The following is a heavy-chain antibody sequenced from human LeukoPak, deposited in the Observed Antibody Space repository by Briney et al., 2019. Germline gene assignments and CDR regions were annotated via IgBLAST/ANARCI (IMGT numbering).Heavy chain of an antibody. D-gene: IGHD1-14*01. CDR3: ARNRNYGLDI. V-gene: IGHV3-11*06. J-gene: IGHJ3*02. CDR2: ISSSGSQT. CDR1: GFTFSDYY. Sequence: GGSLRLSCAASGFTFSDYYLSWIRQAPGKGLECVSYISSSGSQTLHADSVKGRFTISRDNAKNLLYLQMNSLRAEDTAVYYCARNRNYGLDIWGQGTKVTVSS.